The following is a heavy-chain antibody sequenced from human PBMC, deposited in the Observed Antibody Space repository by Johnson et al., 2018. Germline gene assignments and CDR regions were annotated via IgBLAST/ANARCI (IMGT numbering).Heavy chain of an antibody. Sequence: QLVESGPEVKKPGTSVKVSCKASGFTFTSSAVQWVRQARGQRLEWIGWIVVGSGNTNYAQKFQERVTITRDMSTSTAYMELSSLRSEDTAVYYCAADRGYCSSTSCSRGGMDVWGQGTTVTVSS. CDR1: GFTFTSSA. D-gene: IGHD2-2*01. J-gene: IGHJ6*02. CDR3: AADRGYCSSTSCSRGGMDV. CDR2: IVVGSGNT. V-gene: IGHV1-58*01.